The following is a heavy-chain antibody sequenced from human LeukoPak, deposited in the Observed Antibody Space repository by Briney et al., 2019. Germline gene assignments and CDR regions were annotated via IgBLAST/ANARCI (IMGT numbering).Heavy chain of an antibody. D-gene: IGHD1-26*01. CDR1: GFTFSNDG. CDR2: MWYDGSNQ. Sequence: PGGSLRPSCAASGFTFSNDGMHWVRQAPGKGLEWVAVMWYDGSNQFYADSVKGRFTISRDNAKNTLYLQMNSLRAEDAAVYYCAQVGATGYWGRGTLVTVSS. V-gene: IGHV3-33*03. J-gene: IGHJ4*02. CDR3: AQVGATGY.